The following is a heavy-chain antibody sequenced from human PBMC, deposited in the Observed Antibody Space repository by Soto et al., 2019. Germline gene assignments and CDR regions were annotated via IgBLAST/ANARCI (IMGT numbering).Heavy chain of an antibody. Sequence: SVKVSCKASGGTFSSYAISWVRQAPGQGLEWMGGIIPIFGTANYAQKFQGRVTITADESTSTAYMELSSLRSEDTAVYYCAREAYCGGDCYSYYYYYGMDVWGQGTTVTVSS. CDR3: AREAYCGGDCYSYYYYYGMDV. V-gene: IGHV1-69*13. CDR1: GGTFSSYA. J-gene: IGHJ6*02. D-gene: IGHD2-21*02. CDR2: IIPIFGTA.